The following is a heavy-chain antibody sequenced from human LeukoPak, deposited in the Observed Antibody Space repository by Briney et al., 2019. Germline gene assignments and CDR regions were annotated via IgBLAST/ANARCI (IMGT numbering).Heavy chain of an antibody. V-gene: IGHV3-23*01. D-gene: IGHD3-16*01. CDR2: ISSSGGST. CDR1: GFTFSIYG. J-gene: IGHJ4*02. CDR3: AKQKGGTD. Sequence: GETLRLSCAASGFTFSIYGMSWVRQAPGKGLEWVSAISSSGGSTYYADSVKGRFTISRDNSKNTLYLQMNSLRAEDTAVYYCAKQKGGTDWGQGTLVTVSS.